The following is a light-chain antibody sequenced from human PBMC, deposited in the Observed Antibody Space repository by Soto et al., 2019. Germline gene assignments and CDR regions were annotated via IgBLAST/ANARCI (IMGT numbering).Light chain of an antibody. CDR3: QQYNNWPRT. CDR1: QSVSSK. CDR2: DAS. Sequence: EIVMTQSPATLSVSPGERATLSCRASQSVSSKLAWYQQKPGQAPRLLIHDASTRANPGIPARFSGSGSGTEFTLTISSLQSEDFAVYYCQQYNNWPRTFGQGTKVEIK. V-gene: IGKV3-15*01. J-gene: IGKJ1*01.